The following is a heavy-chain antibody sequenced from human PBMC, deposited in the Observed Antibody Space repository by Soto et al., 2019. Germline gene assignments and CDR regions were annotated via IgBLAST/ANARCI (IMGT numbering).Heavy chain of an antibody. D-gene: IGHD3-3*01. CDR2: INHSGGT. V-gene: IGHV4-34*01. Sequence: SETLSLTCAVYGGSLSGYYWNWIRQPPGKGLEWIGEINHSGGTKYNPSLKSRVTISVDTSKNQFSLKLSSVTAADTAVYYCARGAFGVVIIPYYYFALDVWGQGTTVTVS. CDR1: GGSLSGYY. CDR3: ARGAFGVVIIPYYYFALDV. J-gene: IGHJ6*02.